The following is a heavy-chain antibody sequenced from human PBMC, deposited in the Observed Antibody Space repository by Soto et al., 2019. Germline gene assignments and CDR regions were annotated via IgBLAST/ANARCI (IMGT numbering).Heavy chain of an antibody. J-gene: IGHJ4*02. D-gene: IGHD4-17*01. V-gene: IGHV1-69*05. CDR3: ARGTTVETGNY. CDR2: IIPIFGTA. CDR1: GGTFSSYA. Sequence: SVKVSCKASGGTFSSYAISWVRQAPGQGLEWMGGIIPIFGTANYAQKLQGRVTMTTDTSTSTAYMELRSLRSDDTAVYYCARGTTVETGNYCGQGTLVTVS.